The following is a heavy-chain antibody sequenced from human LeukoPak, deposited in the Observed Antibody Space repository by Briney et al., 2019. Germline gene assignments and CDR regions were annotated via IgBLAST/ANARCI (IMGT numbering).Heavy chain of an antibody. CDR2: TRNKADSYTT. J-gene: IGHJ4*02. CDR1: GFTFSDHY. D-gene: IGHD2-2*01. CDR3: ARGTRGQGFDY. V-gene: IGHV3-72*01. Sequence: GGSLRLSCAASGFTFSDHYMDWVRQAPGKGLEWVGRTRNKADSYTTEYAASVRGRFTISRDDSKNSLFLQMNSLKSEDTAVYYCARGTRGQGFDYWGQGTLVTVSS.